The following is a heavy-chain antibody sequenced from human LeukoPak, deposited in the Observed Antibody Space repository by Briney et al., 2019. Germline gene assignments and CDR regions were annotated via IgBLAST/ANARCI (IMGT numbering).Heavy chain of an antibody. CDR1: GYTFTGYY. D-gene: IGHD3-22*01. CDR2: INPNSGGT. CDR3: ARGGSKSLGGGTYYYDSSGYYGY. J-gene: IGHJ4*02. V-gene: IGHV1-2*02. Sequence: ASVTVSFKSSGYTFTGYYMHWVRQAPGQGLEWMGWINPNSGGTNYAQKFQGRVTMTRDTSISTAYMELSRLRSDDTAVYYCARGGSKSLGGGTYYYDSSGYYGYWGQGTLVTVSS.